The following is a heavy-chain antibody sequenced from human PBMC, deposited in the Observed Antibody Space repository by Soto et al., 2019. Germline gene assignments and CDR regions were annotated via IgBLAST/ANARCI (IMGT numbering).Heavy chain of an antibody. V-gene: IGHV4-30-4*01. Sequence: PSETLSLTCTVSGGSISSGDYYWSWIRQPPGKGLEWIGYIHNGGSTYRNPSLKSRVTMSLDTSKNQFSLKLTSVAAADTAVYYCARDRSGSGSYYNIFDYWGRGTLVTVSS. CDR3: ARDRSGSGSYYNIFDY. CDR1: GGSISSGDYY. J-gene: IGHJ4*02. CDR2: IHNGGST. D-gene: IGHD3-10*01.